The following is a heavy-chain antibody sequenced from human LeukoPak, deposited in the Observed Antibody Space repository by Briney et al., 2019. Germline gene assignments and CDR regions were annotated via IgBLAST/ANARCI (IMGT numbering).Heavy chain of an antibody. CDR3: ANHPGSPYYFDY. Sequence: GGSLRLSCTASGFTFGDYAMSWVRQAPGKGLEWVSAISGSGGSTYYADSVRGRFTISRDNSKNTLYLQMNSLRAEDTAVYYCANHPGSPYYFDYWGQGTLVTVSS. CDR1: GFTFGDYA. V-gene: IGHV3-23*01. CDR2: ISGSGGST. J-gene: IGHJ4*02. D-gene: IGHD3-10*01.